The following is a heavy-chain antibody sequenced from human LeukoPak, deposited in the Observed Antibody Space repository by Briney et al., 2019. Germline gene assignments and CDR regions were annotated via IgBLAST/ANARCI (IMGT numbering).Heavy chain of an antibody. CDR3: ARRTMVRGVIEVVAAFDI. D-gene: IGHD3-10*01. CDR2: INHSGST. Sequence: PSETLSLTCAVYGGSFSGYYWSWIRQPPGKGLEWIGEINHSGSTNYNPSLKSRVTISVDTSKNQFSPKLSSVTAADTAVYYCARRTMVRGVIEVVAAFDIWGQGTMVTVSS. V-gene: IGHV4-34*01. J-gene: IGHJ3*02. CDR1: GGSFSGYY.